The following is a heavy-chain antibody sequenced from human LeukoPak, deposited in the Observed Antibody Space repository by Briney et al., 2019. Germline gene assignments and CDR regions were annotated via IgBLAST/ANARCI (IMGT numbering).Heavy chain of an antibody. D-gene: IGHD6-13*01. Sequence: GGSLRLSCAASGFTFSTYGMHWVRQAPGKGLEWVAVILFDGNNKYYADSVRGRFTISRDNSKNTLYLQMNSLRDEDTAVYYCAKDAEHSSGWYPGNWGQGTLVIVSS. V-gene: IGHV3-30*18. J-gene: IGHJ4*02. CDR2: ILFDGNNK. CDR1: GFTFSTYG. CDR3: AKDAEHSSGWYPGN.